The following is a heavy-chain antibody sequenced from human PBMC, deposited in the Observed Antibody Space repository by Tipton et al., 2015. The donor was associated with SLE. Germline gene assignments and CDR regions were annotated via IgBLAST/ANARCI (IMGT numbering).Heavy chain of an antibody. V-gene: IGHV3-21*01. Sequence: GSLRLSCAASGFTFDDYGMSWVRQAPGKGLEWVSSISSSGTYLYYSDSVRGRFTISRDNANNSLFLQMNSLRAEDTAMYYCARDSAGAKDWGQGTLVTVSS. CDR2: ISSSGTYL. D-gene: IGHD1-26*01. J-gene: IGHJ4*02. CDR1: GFTFDDYG. CDR3: ARDSAGAKD.